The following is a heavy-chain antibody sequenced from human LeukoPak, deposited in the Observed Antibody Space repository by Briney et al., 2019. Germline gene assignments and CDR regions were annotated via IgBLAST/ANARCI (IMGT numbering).Heavy chain of an antibody. CDR3: AKVEGYSAN. D-gene: IGHD3-16*02. CDR2: FSGTSGST. V-gene: IGHV3-23*01. J-gene: IGHJ4*02. Sequence: PGGSLRLSCAASGFSFSSYAMSWVRQAPGKGLEWVSTFSGTSGSTYYTDSVRGRFTISRDNSKNTLYLQMNSLRAEDTAVYYCAKVEGYSANWGQGTLVTVSS. CDR1: GFSFSSYA.